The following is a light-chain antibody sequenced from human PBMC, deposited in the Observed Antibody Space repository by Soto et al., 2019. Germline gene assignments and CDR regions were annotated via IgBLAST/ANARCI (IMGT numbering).Light chain of an antibody. Sequence: QSALTQPASVSGSPRQSITISCTGTSSDVGGYNYVSWYQQHPGKAPKFMIYEVSNRPSGVSNRFSGSKSGNTASLTISGLQAEDEADYYCSSYTRNSTLVFGGGTKLTVL. CDR1: SSDVGGYNY. CDR2: EVS. V-gene: IGLV2-14*01. CDR3: SSYTRNSTLV. J-gene: IGLJ2*01.